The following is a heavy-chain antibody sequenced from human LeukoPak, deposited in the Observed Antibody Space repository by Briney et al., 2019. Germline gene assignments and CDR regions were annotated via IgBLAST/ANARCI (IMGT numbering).Heavy chain of an antibody. CDR1: GGSISSYY. CDR2: IYTSGST. V-gene: IGHV4-4*07. CDR3: ARGAAAYWFDP. D-gene: IGHD2-2*01. J-gene: IGHJ5*02. Sequence: PSETLSLTCIVSGGSISSYYWSWIRQPAGKGLEWIGRIYTSGSTNYNPSLKSRVTISVDKSENQFSRKLRSVTAADTAVYYCARGAAAYWFDPWGQGTLVTVSS.